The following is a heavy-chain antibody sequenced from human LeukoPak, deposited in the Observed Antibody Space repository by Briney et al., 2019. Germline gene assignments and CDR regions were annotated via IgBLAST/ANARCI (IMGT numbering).Heavy chain of an antibody. Sequence: TETLSLTLAVLGGSFSGYYWSWIRQPPGKGLEWGGDINHSGRTNSNPSLTSRVTISVDTSKNQFSLKLSSVTAADAAVYYCARGRGDILTGNYGGYYYGMDVWGKGTTVTVSS. CDR1: GGSFSGYY. D-gene: IGHD3-9*01. CDR2: INHSGRT. CDR3: ARGRGDILTGNYGGYYYGMDV. J-gene: IGHJ6*04. V-gene: IGHV4-34*01.